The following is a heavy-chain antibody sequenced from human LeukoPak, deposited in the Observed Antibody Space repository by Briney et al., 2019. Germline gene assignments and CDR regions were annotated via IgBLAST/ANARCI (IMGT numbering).Heavy chain of an antibody. CDR3: VREAAAAGAFDY. CDR2: INPSGGST. D-gene: IGHD6-13*01. J-gene: IGHJ4*02. Sequence: ASVKVSCKASGYTFTSYYMHWVRQAPGQGLEWMGIINPSGGSTSYAQKFQGRVTMTRDMSTSTVYMELSSLRSEDTAVYYCVREAAAAGAFDYWGQGTLVTVSS. V-gene: IGHV1-46*01. CDR1: GYTFTSYY.